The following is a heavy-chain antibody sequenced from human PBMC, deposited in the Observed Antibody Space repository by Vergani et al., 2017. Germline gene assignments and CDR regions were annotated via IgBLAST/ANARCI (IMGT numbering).Heavy chain of an antibody. J-gene: IGHJ3*02. CDR3: AAVNYYDSSGHDAFDI. D-gene: IGHD3-22*01. CDR2: IVVGSGNT. V-gene: IGHV1-58*01. CDR1: GFTFTSSA. Sequence: QLVQSGPEVKKPGTSVKVSCKASGFTFTSSAVQWVRQARGQRLEWIGWIVVGSGNTNYAQKFQERVTITRDMSTSTAYMELSSLRSEDTAVYYCAAVNYYDSSGHDAFDIWGQGTMVTVSS.